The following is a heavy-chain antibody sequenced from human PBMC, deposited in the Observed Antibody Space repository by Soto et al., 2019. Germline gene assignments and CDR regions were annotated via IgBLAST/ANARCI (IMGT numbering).Heavy chain of an antibody. CDR1: GGSFSGYY. Sequence: QVQLQQWGAGLVKPSETLSLTCAVYGGSFSGYYWSWIRHLPGKGLEWIGEIHHSGSTNYSPSLRSRITISVDMSKNQFSLKLSSVTAADTAVYYCARFTDIVVVVAANGWFDPWGQGTLVTVSS. CDR3: ARFTDIVVVVAANGWFDP. CDR2: IHHSGST. V-gene: IGHV4-34*02. J-gene: IGHJ5*02. D-gene: IGHD2-15*01.